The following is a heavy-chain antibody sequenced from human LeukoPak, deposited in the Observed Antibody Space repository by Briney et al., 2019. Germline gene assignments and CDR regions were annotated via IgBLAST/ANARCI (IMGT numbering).Heavy chain of an antibody. J-gene: IGHJ4*02. CDR3: ARVREYSTTDFDY. Sequence: SGTLSLTCTVSGGSISSYYWSWIRQPPGKGLEWIGYIYYSGSTNYNPSLKSRVTISVDTSKDQFSLKLSSVTAADTAVYYCARVREYSTTDFDYWGQGTLVTVSS. V-gene: IGHV4-59*01. CDR2: IYYSGST. D-gene: IGHD2-2*01. CDR1: GGSISSYY.